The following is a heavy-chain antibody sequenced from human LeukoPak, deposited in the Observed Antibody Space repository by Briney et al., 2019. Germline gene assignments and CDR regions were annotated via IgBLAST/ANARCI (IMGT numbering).Heavy chain of an antibody. CDR3: AKHEGAVAGTFWFDP. CDR2: IQYDGSNK. V-gene: IGHV3-30*02. Sequence: PGGSLRLSCAASGFIFSSYGMHWVRQVPGKGLEWVTFIQYDGSNKYYEDSVKGRFSISTDNSKNTMYLQMNSLRAEDTAVYYCAKHEGAVAGTFWFDPWGQGTLVTVSS. D-gene: IGHD6-19*01. J-gene: IGHJ5*02. CDR1: GFIFSSYG.